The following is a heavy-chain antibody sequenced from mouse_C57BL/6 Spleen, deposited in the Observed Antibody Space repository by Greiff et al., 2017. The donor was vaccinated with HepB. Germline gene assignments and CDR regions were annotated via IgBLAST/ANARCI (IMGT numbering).Heavy chain of an antibody. V-gene: IGHV5-16*01. CDR3: ARERTTAFDY. CDR2: INYDGSST. Sequence: DVQLVESEGGLVQPGSSMKLSCTASGFTFSDYYMAWVRQVPEKGLEWVANINYDGSSTYYLDSLKSRFIISRDNAKNILYLQMSSLKSEDTATYYCARERTTAFDYWGQGTTLTVSS. J-gene: IGHJ2*01. CDR1: GFTFSDYY. D-gene: IGHD1-2*01.